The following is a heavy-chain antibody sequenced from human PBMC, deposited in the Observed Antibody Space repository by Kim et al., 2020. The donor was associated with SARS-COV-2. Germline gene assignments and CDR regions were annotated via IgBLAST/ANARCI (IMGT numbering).Heavy chain of an antibody. CDR3: ARAERKRVYASLIGYYYYYYGMDV. J-gene: IGHJ6*02. CDR1: GYTFTSYD. CDR2: MNPNSGNT. V-gene: IGHV1-8*01. D-gene: IGHD2-8*01. Sequence: ASVKVSCKASGYTFTSYDINWVRQATGQGLEWMGWMNPNSGNTGYAQKFQGRVTMTRNTAISTAYMELSSLRYEDTAVYYCARAERKRVYASLIGYYYYYYGMDVWGQGTTVTVPS.